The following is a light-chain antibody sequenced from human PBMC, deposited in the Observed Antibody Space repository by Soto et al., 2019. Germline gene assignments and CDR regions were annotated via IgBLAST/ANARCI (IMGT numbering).Light chain of an antibody. CDR1: SSDVGGYNF. CDR3: SSYTASNILEV. V-gene: IGLV2-14*01. CDR2: EVT. Sequence: QSALTQPASVSGSPGQSITISCTGTSSDVGGYNFVSWYQQHPGKAPKLIIYEVTHRPSGVSNRFSGSKSGNTASLTISGLHAEDEADYYCSSYTASNILEVFGTGAKVTVL. J-gene: IGLJ1*01.